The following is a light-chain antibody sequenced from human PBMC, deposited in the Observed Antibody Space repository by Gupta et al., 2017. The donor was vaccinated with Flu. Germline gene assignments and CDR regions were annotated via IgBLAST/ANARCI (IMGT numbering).Light chain of an antibody. CDR2: AAS. J-gene: IGKJ1*01. CDR3: QQLNSYPWT. V-gene: IGKV1-9*01. Sequence: DIQLTQSPSFLSASVGDRVTVTCRASQGVTSYLAWYQQKPGKAPNLLIYAASTLESGVPSRFSGSGSGTEFTLTISSRQPEDFATYYCQQLNSYPWTFGQGTXVEVK. CDR1: QGVTSY.